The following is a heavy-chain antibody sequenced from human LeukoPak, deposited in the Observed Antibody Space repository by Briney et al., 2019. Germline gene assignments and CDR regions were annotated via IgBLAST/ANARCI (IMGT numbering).Heavy chain of an antibody. V-gene: IGHV3-7*03. CDR3: ATFRFLGT. J-gene: IGHJ3*01. CDR1: GFPFSSYW. Sequence: GGSLRLSCVASGFPFSSYWMTWVRQAPGKGLEWVANIKPGGNEKYYVDSVKGRFTISRDNVKNSLYLQMNSLRAEDTAIYYCATFRFLGTWGQGTMVTVSP. D-gene: IGHD3-3*01. CDR2: IKPGGNEK.